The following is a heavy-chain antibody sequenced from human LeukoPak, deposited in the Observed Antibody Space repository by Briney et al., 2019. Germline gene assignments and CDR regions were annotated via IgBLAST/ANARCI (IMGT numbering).Heavy chain of an antibody. D-gene: IGHD1-26*01. CDR3: ARQGGMVASGYYYYGTDV. J-gene: IGHJ6*02. CDR1: GGSISGYY. CDR2: IYYSGSS. V-gene: IGHV4-59*08. Sequence: SETLSLTCTVSGGSISGYYWSWIRQPPGKGLEWIGYIYYSGSSNYNPSLKSRVTISVDTSKNQFSLELSSVTAADTAVYYCARQGGMVASGYYYYGTDVWGQGTTVTVSS.